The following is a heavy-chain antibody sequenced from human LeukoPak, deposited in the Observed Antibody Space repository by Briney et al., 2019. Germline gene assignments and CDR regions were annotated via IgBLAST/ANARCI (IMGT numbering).Heavy chain of an antibody. CDR1: GIAFSDSA. Sequence: GGSLRLSCAASGIAFSDSAMYWVRQAPGKGLECVSVITDSYNTYYGDSVKGRFTVPRDNSRKTLFLQMNSLRVDDTALYYCVKGACSSGCSGNHWGQGTRVIVSS. V-gene: IGHV3-23*01. J-gene: IGHJ5*02. CDR2: ITDSYNT. D-gene: IGHD6-19*01. CDR3: VKGACSSGCSGNH.